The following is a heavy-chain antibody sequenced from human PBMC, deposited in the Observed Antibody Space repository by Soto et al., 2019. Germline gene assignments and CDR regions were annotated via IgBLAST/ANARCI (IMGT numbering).Heavy chain of an antibody. CDR3: AREADYDFWSGWTLDY. CDR1: GYTFTSYG. CDR2: ISAYNGNT. J-gene: IGHJ4*02. V-gene: IGHV1-18*01. D-gene: IGHD3-3*01. Sequence: QVQLVQSGAEVKKPGASVKVSCKASGYTFTSYGISWVRQAPGQGLEWMGWISAYNGNTNYAQKLPSRVNMTTDPSTSKAYMELRSLRSEDTAVYYCAREADYDFWSGWTLDYWGQGTLVTVSS.